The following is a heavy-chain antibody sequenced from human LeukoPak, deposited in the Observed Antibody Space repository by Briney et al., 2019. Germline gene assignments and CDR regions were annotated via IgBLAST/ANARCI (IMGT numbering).Heavy chain of an antibody. D-gene: IGHD3-10*01. CDR1: GFTFSSYG. CDR3: ARDKRMVDY. Sequence: PGGSLRLSCAASGFTFSSYGMHWVRQVPGKGLEWVAVIWYDGSNKYYADSVKGRFTISRDNSKNTLYLQMNSLRAEDTAVYYCARDKRMVDYWGQGTLVTVSS. J-gene: IGHJ4*02. V-gene: IGHV3-33*08. CDR2: IWYDGSNK.